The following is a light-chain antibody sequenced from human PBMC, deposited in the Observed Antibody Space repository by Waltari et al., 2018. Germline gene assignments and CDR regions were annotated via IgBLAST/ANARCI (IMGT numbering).Light chain of an antibody. CDR1: ESVRRA. Sequence: EIVLTQSPGTLSLSPGESATLSCRASESVRRALAWYQQRPGQAPRLLIYDASARATGIPYRFSGSGSGTDFSLTISRLEPEDFALYYCQHYRSLPVTFGQGTKVEIK. CDR2: DAS. CDR3: QHYRSLPVT. J-gene: IGKJ1*01. V-gene: IGKV3-20*01.